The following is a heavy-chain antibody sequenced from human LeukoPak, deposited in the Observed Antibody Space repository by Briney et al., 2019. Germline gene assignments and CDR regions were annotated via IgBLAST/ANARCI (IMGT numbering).Heavy chain of an antibody. J-gene: IGHJ5*02. CDR1: GFTFSSYG. CDR2: ISYDGSNK. V-gene: IGHV3-30*03. CDR3: ARDQYSSSWYEDWFDP. D-gene: IGHD6-13*01. Sequence: GRSLRLSCAASGFTFSSYGMHWVRQAPGKGLEWVAVISYDGSNKYYADSVKGRFTISRDNSKNTLYLQMNSLRAEDTAVYYCARDQYSSSWYEDWFDPWGQGTLVTVSS.